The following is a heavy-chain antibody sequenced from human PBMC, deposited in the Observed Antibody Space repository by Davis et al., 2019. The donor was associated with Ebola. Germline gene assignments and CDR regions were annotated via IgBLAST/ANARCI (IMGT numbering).Heavy chain of an antibody. CDR1: GGSFSGYF. CDR2: INYSGTT. J-gene: IGHJ4*02. CDR3: ARGIEYSSPFYFDY. D-gene: IGHD6-19*01. Sequence: GSLRLSCAVSGGSFSGYFWTWIRQSPEKGLEWIGQINYSGTTTYNPSLRSRVIMSLDTVKKQFSLELTSLTAADTAVYYCARGIEYSSPFYFDYWGQGTLVTISS. V-gene: IGHV4-34*01.